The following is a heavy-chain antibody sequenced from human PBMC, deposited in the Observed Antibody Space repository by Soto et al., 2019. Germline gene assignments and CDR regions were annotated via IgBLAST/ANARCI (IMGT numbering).Heavy chain of an antibody. Sequence: QVQLQESGPGLVKPSETLSLTCTVSGGSISSYYWSWIRQPPGKGLEWIGYIFYSGSPNYNPSLKRRVTISVDTSKNQFSLKLSSVTAADTAVYYCARLYGLDAFDFWGQGTMVAVSS. CDR1: GGSISSYY. CDR2: IFYSGSP. D-gene: IGHD3-16*02. J-gene: IGHJ3*01. V-gene: IGHV4-59*08. CDR3: ARLYGLDAFDF.